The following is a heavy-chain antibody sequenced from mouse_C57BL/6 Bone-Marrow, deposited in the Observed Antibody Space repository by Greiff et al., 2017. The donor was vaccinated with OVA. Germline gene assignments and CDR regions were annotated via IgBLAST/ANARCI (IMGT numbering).Heavy chain of an antibody. Sequence: EVQLQQSGPELVKPGASVTISCKASGYSFTGYYMNWVKQSPEKSLEWIGEINPSTGGTTYNQKFKAKATLTVDKSSSTAYMQLKSLTSEDSAVYYCARCYYGSSVLFDYWGQGTTLTVSS. V-gene: IGHV1-42*01. CDR2: INPSTGGT. J-gene: IGHJ2*01. D-gene: IGHD1-1*01. CDR1: GYSFTGYY. CDR3: ARCYYGSSVLFDY.